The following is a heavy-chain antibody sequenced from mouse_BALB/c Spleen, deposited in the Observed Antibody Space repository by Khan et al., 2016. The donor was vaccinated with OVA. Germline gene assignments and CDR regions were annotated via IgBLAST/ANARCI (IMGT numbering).Heavy chain of an antibody. J-gene: IGHJ4*01. CDR3: ARSNDYCSSLYAIDY. V-gene: IGHV1S41*01. CDR2: IGPGSGST. D-gene: IGHD1-1*01. Sequence: DLVKPGASVKLSCKASGYTFTSYWINWIKQRPGQGLEWIGRIGPGSGSTSYNEMFTGKATLTVDTTSSTAYIQLSSLSSEDSAVYFCARSNDYCSSLYAIDYWGQGTSVTVSS. CDR1: GYTFTSYW.